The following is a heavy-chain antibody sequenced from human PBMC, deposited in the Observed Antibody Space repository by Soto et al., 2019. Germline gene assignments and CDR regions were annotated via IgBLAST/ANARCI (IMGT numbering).Heavy chain of an antibody. D-gene: IGHD1-1*01. J-gene: IGHJ5*01. CDR3: AKGITPAPDNCYLDS. V-gene: IGHV4-34*01. CDR2: INHSGGS. Sequence: SETRSLTCAVYGGSFSGYYWSWIRQPPGKGLEWLQHINHSGGSTQNPSLKSRVTISVDTYKNQFSLKLKSVTAAEPAVYYCAKGITPAPDNCYLDSRGMGNRVTVSS. CDR1: GGSFSGYY.